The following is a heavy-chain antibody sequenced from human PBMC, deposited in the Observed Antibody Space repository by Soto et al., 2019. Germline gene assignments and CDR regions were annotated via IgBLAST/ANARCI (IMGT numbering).Heavy chain of an antibody. CDR2: IYYSGST. Sequence: SETLSLTCTVSGGSISSYYWSWIRQPPGKGLEWIGYIYYSGSTNYNPSLKSRVTISVDTSKNQFSLKLSSVTAADTAVYYCARALGGAISGGWFDPWGQGTLVTVSS. V-gene: IGHV4-59*01. CDR3: ARALGGAISGGWFDP. CDR1: GGSISSYY. D-gene: IGHD3-3*01. J-gene: IGHJ5*02.